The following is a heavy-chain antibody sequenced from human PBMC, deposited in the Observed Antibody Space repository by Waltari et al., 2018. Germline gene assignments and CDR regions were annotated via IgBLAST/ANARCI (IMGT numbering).Heavy chain of an antibody. Sequence: EVQLVESGGGLVQRGGSLRLSCAASGFNFSIYWMSWVRKAPGKGREGVANIKQDGSEKYYVDSVKGRFTISRDNAKNSLYLQMNSLRAEDTAVYYCASLTAEYFQHWGQGTLVTVSS. D-gene: IGHD7-27*01. CDR2: IKQDGSEK. CDR3: ASLTAEYFQH. J-gene: IGHJ1*01. CDR1: GFNFSIYW. V-gene: IGHV3-7*01.